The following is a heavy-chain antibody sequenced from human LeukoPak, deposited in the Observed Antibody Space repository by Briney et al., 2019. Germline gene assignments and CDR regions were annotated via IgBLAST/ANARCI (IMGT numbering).Heavy chain of an antibody. CDR2: INPNSGGT. J-gene: IGHJ4*02. D-gene: IGHD5-18*01. Sequence: ASVKVSCKASGYTFTGYYMHWVRQAPGQGLEWMGWINPNSGGTNYAQKFQGSVTMTRDPSISTAYMELTSLISDDTAVYYCARRDTYGVDYWGQGTLVTVSS. V-gene: IGHV1-2*02. CDR3: ARRDTYGVDY. CDR1: GYTFTGYY.